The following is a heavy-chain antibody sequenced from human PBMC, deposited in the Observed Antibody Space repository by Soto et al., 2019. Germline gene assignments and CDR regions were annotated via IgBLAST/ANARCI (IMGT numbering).Heavy chain of an antibody. Sequence: ASVKVSCKASGYTFTGYYMHWVRQAPGQGLEWMGWINPNSGGTNYAQKFQGWVTMTRDTSISTAYMELSRLRSDDTAVYYCARVSSSSAGPFDYWGQGTLVTVSS. D-gene: IGHD6-6*01. J-gene: IGHJ4*02. CDR2: INPNSGGT. V-gene: IGHV1-2*04. CDR1: GYTFTGYY. CDR3: ARVSSSSAGPFDY.